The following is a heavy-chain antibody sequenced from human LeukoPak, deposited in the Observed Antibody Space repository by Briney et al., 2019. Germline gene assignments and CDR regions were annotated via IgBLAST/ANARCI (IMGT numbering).Heavy chain of an antibody. J-gene: IGHJ3*02. Sequence: SVTVSCKASGGTFSSYAISWVRQAPGQGLEWMGGIIPIFGTANYAQKFQGRVTITADESTSTAYMELSRLRSDDTAVYYCARGAYPGYYDSSGPTIAFDIWGQGTMVTVSS. D-gene: IGHD3-22*01. CDR3: ARGAYPGYYDSSGPTIAFDI. V-gene: IGHV1-69*13. CDR1: GGTFSSYA. CDR2: IIPIFGTA.